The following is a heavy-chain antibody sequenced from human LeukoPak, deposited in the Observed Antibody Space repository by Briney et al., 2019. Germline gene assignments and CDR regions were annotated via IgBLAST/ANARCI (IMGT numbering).Heavy chain of an antibody. D-gene: IGHD2-15*01. Sequence: PSQTLSLTCIVSGGSISSRGDFWSWFRQHPGKGLEWIGYIYYNGFTYYNPSLKSRVTISVDTSKNQFSLEVSSVTAADTAVYYCARGGTWYYAFDYWGQGTLVTVSS. CDR3: ARGGTWYYAFDY. V-gene: IGHV4-31*03. CDR1: GGSISSRGDF. J-gene: IGHJ4*02. CDR2: IYYNGFT.